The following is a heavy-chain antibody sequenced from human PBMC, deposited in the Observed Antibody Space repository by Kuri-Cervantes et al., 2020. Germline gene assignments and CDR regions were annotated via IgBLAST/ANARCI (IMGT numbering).Heavy chain of an antibody. CDR1: GFTFKNYD. V-gene: IGHV3-30*02. D-gene: IGHD5-24*01. CDR2: IRHDGVNP. CDR3: GRKDGYNCVDY. Sequence: GGSLRLSCAASGFTFKNYDMHWVRQAPGKGLEWVTFIRHDGVNPYYADPVKGRFTSSRDNSNNKLYLQMNSVTEEDTALYYCGRKDGYNCVDYWGQGTLVTVSS. J-gene: IGHJ4*02.